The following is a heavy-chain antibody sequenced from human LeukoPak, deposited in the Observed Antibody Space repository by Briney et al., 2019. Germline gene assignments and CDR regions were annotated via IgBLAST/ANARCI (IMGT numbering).Heavy chain of an antibody. D-gene: IGHD3-10*02. J-gene: IGHJ2*01. Sequence: GGSLTLSCEASGLTLNTDWMRWVRQAPGEALEWVANMKLEGSKKYHIPSVEGRFTIATDDAKHSLYLQMNSLRAEDTAVYYCARDRNYDRGGWYFDLWGRGTLVTVSS. V-gene: IGHV3-7*01. CDR1: GLTLNTDW. CDR2: MKLEGSKK. CDR3: ARDRNYDRGGWYFDL.